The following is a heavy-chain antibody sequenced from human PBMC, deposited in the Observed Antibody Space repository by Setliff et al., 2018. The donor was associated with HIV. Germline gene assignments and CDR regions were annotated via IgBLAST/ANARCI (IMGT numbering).Heavy chain of an antibody. Sequence: AGSLSLSCAASGFTFNTHAMHWVRQVPGKGLEWVAFIRLDGSHQNYAESVKGRFVISRDNFKNTLSLQMNGLRREDTAVYYCAKDQAGWLQLRSRLEGWGQGTLVTVSS. V-gene: IGHV3-30*02. J-gene: IGHJ4*02. CDR2: IRLDGSHQ. D-gene: IGHD5-12*01. CDR1: GFTFNTHA. CDR3: AKDQAGWLQLRSRLEG.